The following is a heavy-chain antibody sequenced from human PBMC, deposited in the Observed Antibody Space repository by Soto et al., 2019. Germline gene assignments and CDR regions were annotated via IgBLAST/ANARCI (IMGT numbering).Heavy chain of an antibody. Sequence: SETLSLTCTVSGGSISSSSYYWGWIRQPPGKGLEWIGSIYYSGSTYYNPSLKSRVTISVDTSKNQFSLKLSSVTAADTAVYYCAREYCITLIGPRLYGMDVWGQGTTVTVSS. CDR1: GGSISSSSYY. V-gene: IGHV4-39*07. CDR3: AREYCITLIGPRLYGMDV. D-gene: IGHD3-22*01. CDR2: IYYSGST. J-gene: IGHJ6*02.